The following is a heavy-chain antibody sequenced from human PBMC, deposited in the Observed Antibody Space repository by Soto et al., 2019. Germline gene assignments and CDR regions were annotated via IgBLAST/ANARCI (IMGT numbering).Heavy chain of an antibody. CDR3: AKGLTPGEGGYYCYGMDV. V-gene: IGHV3-30*18. CDR2: ISYDGSNK. J-gene: IGHJ6*02. Sequence: QVQLVESGGGVVQPGRSLRLSCAASGFTFSSYGMHWVRQAPGKGLEWVAVISYDGSNKYYADSVKGRFTISRDNSKNTLYLQMNSLRAEDTAVYYCAKGLTPGEGGYYCYGMDVWGQGTTVTVSS. D-gene: IGHD3-16*01. CDR1: GFTFSSYG.